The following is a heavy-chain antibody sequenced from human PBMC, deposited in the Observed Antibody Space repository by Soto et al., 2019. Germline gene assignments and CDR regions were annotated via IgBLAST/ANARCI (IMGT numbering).Heavy chain of an antibody. V-gene: IGHV1-46*01. CDR2: INPSGGTT. CDR3: ARRYCGCNCLYYYYGMDV. CDR1: GYTFTTYY. Sequence: QVQLVQSGAEVKKPGASVKVSCKASGYTFTTYYMHWVRQAPGQGLEWMGIINPSGGTTTYAQKFQGRVAMTRDTSTSTVYMELSSLRSEDTAVYYCARRYCGCNCLYYYYGMDVWGQGTTVTVSS. D-gene: IGHD2-21*02. J-gene: IGHJ6*02.